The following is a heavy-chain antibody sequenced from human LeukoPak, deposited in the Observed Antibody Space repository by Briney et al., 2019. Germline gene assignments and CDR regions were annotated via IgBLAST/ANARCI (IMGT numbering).Heavy chain of an antibody. D-gene: IGHD2-8*02. CDR1: GFTFGDYA. V-gene: IGHV3-49*03. J-gene: IGHJ4*02. CDR3: ARDRVGCTGGSCYFDY. Sequence: PGRSLRLSCTASGFTFGDYAMTWFRQAPGKGLEWVGFIRSRAYGGTTECAASVKGRFTISRDDSKSVAYLQMNGLKTEDTAVYYCARDRVGCTGGSCYFDYWGQGTLVTVSS. CDR2: IRSRAYGGTT.